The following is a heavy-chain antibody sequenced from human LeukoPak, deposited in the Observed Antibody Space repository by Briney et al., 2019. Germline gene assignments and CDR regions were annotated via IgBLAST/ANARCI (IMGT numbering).Heavy chain of an antibody. CDR3: ARGDTMWFDP. CDR1: GGSITGYY. V-gene: IGHV4-59*01. Sequence: SETLSLTCSVSGGSITGYYWSWIRQPPGKGPEWIGYIYYSGSTNYNPSLKSRVTISVDTSKNQFSLKLSSVTAADTAVYYCARGDTMWFDPWGQGTLVTVSS. CDR2: IYYSGST. D-gene: IGHD3-10*01. J-gene: IGHJ5*02.